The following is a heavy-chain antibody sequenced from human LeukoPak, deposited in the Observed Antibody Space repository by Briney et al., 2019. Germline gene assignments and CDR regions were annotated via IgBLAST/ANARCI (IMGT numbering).Heavy chain of an antibody. V-gene: IGHV4-34*01. Sequence: SETLSLTCAVYGGSFSPYYWSWIRQPPGKGLEWIGEINHSGSTNYNPSLKSRVTISVDTSKNQFSLRLSSVTAADTAVYYCARDWTSNIDYWGQGTLVTVSS. D-gene: IGHD3/OR15-3a*01. CDR1: GGSFSPYY. CDR2: INHSGST. CDR3: ARDWTSNIDY. J-gene: IGHJ4*02.